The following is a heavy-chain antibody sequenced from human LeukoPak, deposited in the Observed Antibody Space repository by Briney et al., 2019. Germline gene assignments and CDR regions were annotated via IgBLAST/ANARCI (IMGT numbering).Heavy chain of an antibody. CDR2: INPNSGGT. Sequence: ASVKVSCKASGYTFTGYYMHWVRQAPGQGLEWMGWINPNSGGTNYAQKFQGRVTMTRDTSISTAYMELSRLRSDDTAVYYCAIDGSYYYDSSGAHDYWGQGTLVTVSS. J-gene: IGHJ4*02. V-gene: IGHV1-2*02. CDR3: AIDGSYYYDSSGAHDY. D-gene: IGHD3-22*01. CDR1: GYTFTGYY.